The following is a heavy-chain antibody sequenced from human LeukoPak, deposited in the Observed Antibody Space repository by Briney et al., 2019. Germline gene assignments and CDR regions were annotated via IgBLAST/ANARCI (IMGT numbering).Heavy chain of an antibody. CDR1: GYTFTSYG. Sequence: ASVKVSCKASGYTFTSYGISWVRQAPGQGLEWMGWISAYNGDTNYAQKLQGRVTMTIDTSTSTAYMELRSLRSDDTAVYYCARDVYGAGSPYNWFDPWGQGTLVTVSS. D-gene: IGHD3-10*01. V-gene: IGHV1-18*01. CDR3: ARDVYGAGSPYNWFDP. CDR2: ISAYNGDT. J-gene: IGHJ5*02.